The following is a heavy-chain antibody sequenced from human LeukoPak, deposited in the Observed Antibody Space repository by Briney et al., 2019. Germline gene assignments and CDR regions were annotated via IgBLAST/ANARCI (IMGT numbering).Heavy chain of an antibody. Sequence: SETLSLTCTVSGGSISSYYWSWIRQPPGKGLEWIGYIYYSGSTNYNPSLKSRVTISVDTSKNQFSLKLSSVTAADTAVYYCARVRSYYYYYMDVWGKGTTVTVSS. CDR1: GGSISSYY. V-gene: IGHV4-59*12. CDR3: ARVRSYYYYYMDV. J-gene: IGHJ6*03. CDR2: IYYSGST.